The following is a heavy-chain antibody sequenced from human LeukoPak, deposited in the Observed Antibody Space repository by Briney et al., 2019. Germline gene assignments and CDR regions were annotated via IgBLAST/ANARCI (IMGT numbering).Heavy chain of an antibody. D-gene: IGHD3-22*01. CDR3: AREGTYYYDSSGQGGDY. CDR1: GFTVSSNY. CDR2: IYSGGST. V-gene: IGHV3-66*01. Sequence: PGGSLRLSCAASGFTVSSNYMSWVRQAPGKGLEWVSVIYSGGSTYYADSVKGRFTISRDNSKNALYLQMNSLRAEDTAVYYCAREGTYYYDSSGQGGDYWGQGTLVTVSS. J-gene: IGHJ4*02.